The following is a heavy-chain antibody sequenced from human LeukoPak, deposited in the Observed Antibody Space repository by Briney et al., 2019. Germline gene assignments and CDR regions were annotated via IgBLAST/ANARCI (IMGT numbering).Heavy chain of an antibody. CDR3: VRKKDSSGYYQ. J-gene: IGHJ4*02. Sequence: SETLSLTCAVSGYSISSNNWWAWIRQPPGKGLEWIGYMYYTGETFYNPSLKSRVTISLDTSKNQFSLKLSSVTAVDTAVYYCVRKKDSSGYYQWGQGTLVTVSS. CDR1: GYSISSNNW. D-gene: IGHD3-22*01. CDR2: MYYTGET. V-gene: IGHV4-28*01.